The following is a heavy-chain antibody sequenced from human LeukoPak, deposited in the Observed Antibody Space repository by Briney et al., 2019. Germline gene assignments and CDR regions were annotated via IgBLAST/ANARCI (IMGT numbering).Heavy chain of an antibody. Sequence: PGGSLRLSCAASGFTVSSNYMSWVRQAPGKGLEWLSYITSSSSTIYYADSVKGRFTISRDNAKNSLFLQMNNLRAEDTAVYYCARLDYDSSNYGYYYYFLDVWGKGTTVTVSS. CDR1: GFTVSSNY. J-gene: IGHJ6*03. CDR3: ARLDYDSSNYGYYYYFLDV. V-gene: IGHV3-48*01. CDR2: ITSSSSTI. D-gene: IGHD3-22*01.